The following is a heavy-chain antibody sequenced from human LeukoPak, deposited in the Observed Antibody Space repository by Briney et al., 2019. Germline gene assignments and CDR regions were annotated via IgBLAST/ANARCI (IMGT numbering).Heavy chain of an antibody. J-gene: IGHJ5*02. Sequence: PGGSLRLSCAASGFTFSDWYMSWIRQAPGTGLEWVSYIDLTSTTTYYADSVRGRFTISRDNSKNTLYLQMNSLRAEDTAVYYCARGCSSTSCYEFDPWGQGTLVTVSS. CDR1: GFTFSDWY. CDR3: ARGCSSTSCYEFDP. CDR2: IDLTSTTT. V-gene: IGHV3-11*04. D-gene: IGHD2-2*01.